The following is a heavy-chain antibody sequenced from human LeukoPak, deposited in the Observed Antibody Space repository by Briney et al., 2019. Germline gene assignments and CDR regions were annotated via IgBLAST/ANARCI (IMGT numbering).Heavy chain of an antibody. CDR1: GGSFSGYY. D-gene: IGHD3-22*01. CDR3: ARDGSSGYFEY. CDR2: INHSGST. J-gene: IGHJ4*02. V-gene: IGHV4-34*01. Sequence: SSETLSLTCAVYGGSFSGYYWSWIRQPPGKGLEWIGEINHSGSTNYNPSLKSRVTISVDTSKNQFSLKLSSVTAADTAVYYCARDGSSGYFEYWGQETLVTVSS.